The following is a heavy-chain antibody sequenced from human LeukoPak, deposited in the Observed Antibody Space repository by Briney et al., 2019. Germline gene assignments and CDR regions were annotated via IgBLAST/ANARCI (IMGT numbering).Heavy chain of an antibody. V-gene: IGHV3-49*04. CDR3: TRGGGGDPVDY. J-gene: IGHJ4*02. D-gene: IGHD3-16*01. Sequence: GGSLRLSFTASGFTFGDYAMSGVGQAPGKGLEWVGVIRSNFYGGTTDYASSVKGRFTMSRDGPKSIAYLQMNSLKTEDTAVYYCTRGGGGDPVDYWGQGALVTVSS. CDR1: GFTFGDYA. CDR2: IRSNFYGGTT.